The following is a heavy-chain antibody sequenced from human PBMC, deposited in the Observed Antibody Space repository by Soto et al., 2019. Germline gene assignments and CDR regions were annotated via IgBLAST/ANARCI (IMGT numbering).Heavy chain of an antibody. V-gene: IGHV3-23*01. CDR3: AKDSQITMLPDV. D-gene: IGHD3-10*01. Sequence: EVQLLESGGGLVQPGGSLRLSCAASGFTFTNYAMSWVRQAPGKGLEWVSAISGSGDSTYYAGSVKGRFTISRDNSKNTLYLQMNSLSAEDTAVYYCAKDSQITMLPDVWGQGTTVTVS. CDR1: GFTFTNYA. CDR2: ISGSGDST. J-gene: IGHJ6*02.